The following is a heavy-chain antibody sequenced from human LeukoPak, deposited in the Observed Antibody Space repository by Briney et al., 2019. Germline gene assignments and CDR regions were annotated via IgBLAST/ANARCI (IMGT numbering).Heavy chain of an antibody. J-gene: IGHJ6*03. V-gene: IGHV3-30-3*01. D-gene: IGHD7-27*01. CDR1: GFTFSSYA. Sequence: GGPLRLSCAASGFTFSSYAMHWVRQAPGKGLEWVAVISYDGSNKYYADSVKGRFTISRDNSKNTLYLQMNSLRAEDTAIYYCAKGTANWGSYYMDVWGKGTTVTVS. CDR3: AKGTANWGSYYMDV. CDR2: ISYDGSNK.